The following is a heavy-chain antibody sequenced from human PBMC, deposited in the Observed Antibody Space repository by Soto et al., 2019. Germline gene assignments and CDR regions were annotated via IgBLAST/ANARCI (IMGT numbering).Heavy chain of an antibody. CDR2: ISYDGSNK. Sequence: PGGSLRLSCAASGFTFSSYAMHWVRQAPGKGLEWVAVISYDGSNKYYADSVKGRFTISRDNSKNTLYLQMNSLRAEDTAVYYCASAPFTIYDTSGYYDYWGQGTLVTVSS. CDR1: GFTFSSYA. CDR3: ASAPFTIYDTSGYYDY. D-gene: IGHD3-22*01. V-gene: IGHV3-30-3*01. J-gene: IGHJ4*02.